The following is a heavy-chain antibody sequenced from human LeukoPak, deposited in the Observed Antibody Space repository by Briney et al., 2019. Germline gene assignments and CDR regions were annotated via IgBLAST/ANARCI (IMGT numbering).Heavy chain of an antibody. CDR2: INHSGST. CDR3: ARGPRGVTTLWKNYYYYMDV. D-gene: IGHD4-17*01. Sequence: SETLSLTCAVYGGSFSGYYWSWIRQSPGKGLEWIGEINHSGSTNYNPSLKSRVTISVDTSKNQFSLKLRSVTAADTAVYYCARGPRGVTTLWKNYYYYMDVWDKGTTVTVSS. CDR1: GGSFSGYY. V-gene: IGHV4-34*01. J-gene: IGHJ6*03.